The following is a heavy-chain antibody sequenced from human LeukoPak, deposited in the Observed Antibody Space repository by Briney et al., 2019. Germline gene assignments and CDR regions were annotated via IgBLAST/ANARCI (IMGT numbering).Heavy chain of an antibody. CDR3: ARRDDL. J-gene: IGHJ2*01. CDR1: GFSFSDYY. V-gene: IGHV3-11*01. CDR2: ITTGYTI. Sequence: PGGSLRLSCAASGFSFSDYYMSWIRQAPGKGLEWVSYITTGYTIYYADSVKGRFTISRDNAKNSLYLQMDSLRAEDTAVYYCARRDDLWGRGTLVTVSS.